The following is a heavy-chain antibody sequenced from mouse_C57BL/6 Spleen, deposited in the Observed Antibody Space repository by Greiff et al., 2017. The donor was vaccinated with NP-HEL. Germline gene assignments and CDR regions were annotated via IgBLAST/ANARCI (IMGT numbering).Heavy chain of an antibody. V-gene: IGHV1-80*01. CDR3: ARRGYYGPAAY. CDR1: GYAFSSYW. CDR2: IYPGDGDT. Sequence: QVQLKESGAELVKPGASVKISCKASGYAFSSYWMNWVKQRPGKGLEWIGQIYPGDGDTNYNGKFKGKATLTADKSSSTAYMQLSSLTSEDSAVYFCARRGYYGPAAYWGQGTLVTVSA. D-gene: IGHD1-1*01. J-gene: IGHJ3*01.